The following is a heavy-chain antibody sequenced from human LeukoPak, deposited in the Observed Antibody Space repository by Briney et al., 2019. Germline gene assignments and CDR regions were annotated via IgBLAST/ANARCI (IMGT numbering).Heavy chain of an antibody. Sequence: SVKVSCKASGGTFSSYAISWVRQAPGQGLEWMGRIIPILGIANYAQKFQGRVTITADKSTSTAYMELSSLRSEDTAVYYCARGLFPFSSSWYRRQIGFDIWGQGTMVTVSS. CDR3: ARGLFPFSSSWYRRQIGFDI. CDR1: GGTFSSYA. J-gene: IGHJ3*02. CDR2: IIPILGIA. V-gene: IGHV1-69*04. D-gene: IGHD6-13*01.